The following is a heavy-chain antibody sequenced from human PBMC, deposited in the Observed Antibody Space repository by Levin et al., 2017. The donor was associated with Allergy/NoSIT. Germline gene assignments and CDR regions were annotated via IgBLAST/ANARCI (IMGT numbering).Heavy chain of an antibody. J-gene: IGHJ4*02. CDR2: INPNSGGT. Sequence: ASVKVSCKASGYTFTGYFIHWVRQAPGQGLEWMGWINPNSGGTNYAQKFQDRVTMTRDTSISTAYMELKRLRSDDTAVYYCARDLRGDSSSFGFNWGFTWWEPNFDYWGQGTLVTVSS. CDR3: ARDLRGDSSSFGFNWGFTWWEPNFDY. CDR1: GYTFTGYF. D-gene: IGHD6-6*01. V-gene: IGHV1-2*02.